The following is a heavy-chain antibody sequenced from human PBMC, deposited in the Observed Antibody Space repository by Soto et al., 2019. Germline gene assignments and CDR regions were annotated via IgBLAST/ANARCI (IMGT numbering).Heavy chain of an antibody. CDR2: INHTGST. D-gene: IGHD2-2*01. V-gene: IGHV4-34*01. J-gene: IGHJ5*02. Sequence: QVQLQQWGAGLLKPSETLSLTCAVYGVSFSGYYWSWIRQPPGKGLEWLGEINHTGSTNYNPSLKSRVTISVDTSKNQFSLKLSSVTAADTAVYYCARGSRYCSSISCVNWFEPWGQGTLVTVSS. CDR3: ARGSRYCSSISCVNWFEP. CDR1: GVSFSGYY.